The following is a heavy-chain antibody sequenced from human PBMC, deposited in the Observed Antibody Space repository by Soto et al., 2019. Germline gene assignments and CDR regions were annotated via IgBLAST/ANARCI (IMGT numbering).Heavy chain of an antibody. CDR3: VKDSSGYYHTEYFQH. Sequence: GGSLRLSCAASGFTFSSYGFHWVRQAPGKGLEWVAVISYDGSNKYYAGSVKGRFTISRDNSKNTLYLQMNSLRAEDTAVYYCVKDSSGYYHTEYFQHWGQGTLVTVSS. CDR2: ISYDGSNK. V-gene: IGHV3-30*18. CDR1: GFTFSSYG. D-gene: IGHD3-22*01. J-gene: IGHJ1*01.